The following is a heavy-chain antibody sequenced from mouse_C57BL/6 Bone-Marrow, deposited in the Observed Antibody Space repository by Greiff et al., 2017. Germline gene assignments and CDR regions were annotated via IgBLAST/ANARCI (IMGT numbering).Heavy chain of an antibody. CDR1: GYAFTNYL. V-gene: IGHV1-54*01. CDR3: ARKDYGTPFDY. CDR2: INPGSGGT. J-gene: IGHJ2*01. D-gene: IGHD1-1*01. Sequence: VKLMESGAELVRPGTSVKVSCKASGYAFTNYLIEWVKQRPGQGLEWIGVINPGSGGTNYNEKFKGKATLTADKSSSTAYMQLSSLTSEDSAVYFCARKDYGTPFDYWGQGTTLTVSS.